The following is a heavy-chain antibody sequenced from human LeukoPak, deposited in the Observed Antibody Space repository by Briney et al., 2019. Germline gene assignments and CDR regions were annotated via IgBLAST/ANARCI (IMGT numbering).Heavy chain of an antibody. CDR1: GGSISSSSYY. CDR2: IYYSGNT. J-gene: IGHJ3*02. V-gene: IGHV4-39*07. CDR3: ARDTAGYCSGGTCYSAGAIDI. D-gene: IGHD2-15*01. Sequence: SETLSLTCTVSGGSISSSSYYWGRMRQPPGKGLEWIGSIYYSGNTYYNPSLKSRVTISVDTSKNQFSLKLSSVTAADTAVYYCARDTAGYCSGGTCYSAGAIDIWGQGTMVTVSS.